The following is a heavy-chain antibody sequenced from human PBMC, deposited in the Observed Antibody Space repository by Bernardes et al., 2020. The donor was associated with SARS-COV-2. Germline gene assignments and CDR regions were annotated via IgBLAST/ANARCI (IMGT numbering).Heavy chain of an antibody. J-gene: IGHJ3*01. CDR3: ARDVGGTDWRFGFDV. Sequence: GGSLRLSCAGSGYTFHRFWMHWVRQVPGKGLVWVSRIDTHGNTINYADSVKGRFSISRDNTRTSVFLQMERLRAEDTAVYYCARDVGGTDWRFGFDVWGPGTMVHVSS. V-gene: IGHV3-74*01. CDR2: IDTHGNTI. CDR1: GYTFHRFW. D-gene: IGHD3-9*01.